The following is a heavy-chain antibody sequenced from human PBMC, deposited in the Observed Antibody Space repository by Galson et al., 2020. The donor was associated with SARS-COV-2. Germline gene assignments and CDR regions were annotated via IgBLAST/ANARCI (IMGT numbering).Heavy chain of an antibody. D-gene: IGHD3-22*01. J-gene: IGHJ6*02. CDR2: ISYDGSNK. Sequence: GESLKISCAASGFTFSSYAMHWVRQAPGKGLEWVAVISYDGSNKYYADSVKGRVTISRDNSKNTLYLQMNSLRAEDTAVYYCARGPPTDPITMIVVVTIGVSGGMDVWGQGTTVTVSS. CDR3: ARGPPTDPITMIVVVTIGVSGGMDV. CDR1: GFTFSSYA. V-gene: IGHV3-30*04.